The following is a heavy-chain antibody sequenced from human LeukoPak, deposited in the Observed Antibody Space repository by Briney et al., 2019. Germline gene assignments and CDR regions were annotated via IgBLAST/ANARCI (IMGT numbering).Heavy chain of an antibody. CDR2: IYYSGST. V-gene: IGHV4-59*01. CDR3: ARWFWGSALEV. D-gene: IGHD3-16*01. Sequence: SETLSLTCTVSGGSISSYYWSWIRQPPGKGLEWIGYIYYSGSTNYNPSLKSRVTISVDTSKNQFSLKLSSVTAADTAVYYCARWFWGSALEVWGKGTTVTISS. J-gene: IGHJ6*04. CDR1: GGSISSYY.